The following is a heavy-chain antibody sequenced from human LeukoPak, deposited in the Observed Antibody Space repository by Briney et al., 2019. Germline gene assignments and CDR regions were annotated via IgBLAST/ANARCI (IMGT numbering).Heavy chain of an antibody. CDR3: ARGRSSWYSDH. CDR1: GGSISSSSYY. CDR2: INHSGST. V-gene: IGHV4-39*07. J-gene: IGHJ4*02. D-gene: IGHD6-13*01. Sequence: SETLSLTCTVSGGSISSSSYYWSWIRQPPGKGLEWIGEINHSGSTNYNPSLKSRVTISVDTSKNQFSLKLSSVTAADTAVYYCARGRSSWYSDHWGQGTLVTVSS.